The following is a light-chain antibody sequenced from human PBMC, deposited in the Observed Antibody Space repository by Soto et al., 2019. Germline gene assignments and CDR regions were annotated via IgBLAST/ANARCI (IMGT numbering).Light chain of an antibody. J-gene: IGKJ1*01. CDR1: QIVSSTY. V-gene: IGKV3-20*01. CDR2: GAS. Sequence: EIVLTQSPGTLSLSPGEGATLSCRASQIVSSTYLAWYQQKAGQAPRLLIYGASSRATGIPDRFSGSGSGTDFTLTISRLEPEDFAVYYCQQYGSSPQTFGQGTKVDIK. CDR3: QQYGSSPQT.